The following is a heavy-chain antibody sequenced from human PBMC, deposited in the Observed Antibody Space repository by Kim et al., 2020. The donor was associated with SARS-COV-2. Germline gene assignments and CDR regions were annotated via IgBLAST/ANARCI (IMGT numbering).Heavy chain of an antibody. V-gene: IGHV1-2*06. CDR2: INSNSGGT. J-gene: IGHJ4*02. Sequence: ASVKVSCKASGYTFTGYYIHWVRQAPGQGLEWMGRINSNSGGTNYAANFQDRVTMTRDTSISTAYMELGRLTSGDTAVYYCARGGIGDFWRHDYWGQGTLVTVSS. D-gene: IGHD3-3*01. CDR1: GYTFTGYY. CDR3: ARGGIGDFWRHDY.